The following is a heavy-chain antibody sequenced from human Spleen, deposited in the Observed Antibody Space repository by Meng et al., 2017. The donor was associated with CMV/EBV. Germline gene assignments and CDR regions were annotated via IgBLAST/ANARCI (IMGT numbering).Heavy chain of an antibody. Sequence: SETLSLTCIVFGDSIRSSSYYWGWIRQPPGKGLEWIGSIYYSGSTHYNPSLKSRVTISVDMSKNQFSLKLSSVTAADTAVYYCARADTAMPNRHYYYGMDVWGQGTTVTVSS. D-gene: IGHD5-18*01. J-gene: IGHJ6*02. CDR1: GDSIRSSSYY. CDR2: IYYSGST. V-gene: IGHV4-39*01. CDR3: ARADTAMPNRHYYYGMDV.